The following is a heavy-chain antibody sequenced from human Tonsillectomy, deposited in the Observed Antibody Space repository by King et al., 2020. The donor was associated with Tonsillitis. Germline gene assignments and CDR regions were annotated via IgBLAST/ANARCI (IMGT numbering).Heavy chain of an antibody. V-gene: IGHV3-53*01. CDR3: ARDPRGSGGNDY. CDR2: IYSGDNT. J-gene: IGHJ4*02. Sequence: MSWVRQAPGKGLEWVSVIYSGDNTYYADSVKGRFTISRDNSKNTLYLQMNILRAEDTAVYYCARDPRGSGGNDYWGQVTLVTVSS. D-gene: IGHD2-15*01.